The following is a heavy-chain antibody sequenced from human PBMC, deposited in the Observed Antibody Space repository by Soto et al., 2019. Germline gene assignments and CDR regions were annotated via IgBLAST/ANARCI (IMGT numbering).Heavy chain of an antibody. Sequence: QVQLVESRGGVVQPGRSLRLSCAASGFTFSSYGMHWVRQAPGKGLEWVAVISYDGSNKYYADSVKGRFTISRDNSKNTLYLQMNSLRAEDTAVYYCANQGPIRGSGYDHYCRQGTLVTVSS. J-gene: IGHJ4*02. V-gene: IGHV3-30*18. D-gene: IGHD5-12*01. CDR2: ISYDGSNK. CDR1: GFTFSSYG. CDR3: ANQGPIRGSGYDHY.